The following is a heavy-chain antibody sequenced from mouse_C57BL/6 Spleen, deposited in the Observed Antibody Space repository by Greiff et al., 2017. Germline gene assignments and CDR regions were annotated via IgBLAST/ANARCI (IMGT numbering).Heavy chain of an antibody. Sequence: VQLQQPGAELVKPGASVKMSCKASGYTFTSYWITWVKQRPGQGLEWIGDIYPGSGSTNYNEKFKSKATLTVDTSSSTAYMQLSSLTSEDSAVXYCASSFYYYGSSSIAYWGQGTLVTVSA. J-gene: IGHJ3*01. CDR2: IYPGSGST. CDR3: ASSFYYYGSSSIAY. V-gene: IGHV1-55*01. D-gene: IGHD1-1*01. CDR1: GYTFTSYW.